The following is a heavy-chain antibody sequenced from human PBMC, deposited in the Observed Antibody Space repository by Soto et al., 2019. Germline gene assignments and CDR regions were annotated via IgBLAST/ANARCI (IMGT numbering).Heavy chain of an antibody. CDR3: ARAGAATLSDY. J-gene: IGHJ4*02. V-gene: IGHV4-59*01. D-gene: IGHD2-15*01. CDR1: GGSISNYY. CDR2: IYYSGST. Sequence: QVQLQESGPGLVKPSETLSLTCTVSGGSISNYYCSWIRQPPGKGLEWSGYIYYSGSTNYNPSLKSRVTISVDTSKNQFSLKLSSVTAADTAVYYCARAGAATLSDYWGQGTLVTVSS.